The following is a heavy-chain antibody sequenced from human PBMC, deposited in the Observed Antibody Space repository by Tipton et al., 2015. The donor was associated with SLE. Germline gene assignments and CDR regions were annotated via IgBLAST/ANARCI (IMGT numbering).Heavy chain of an antibody. CDR1: GFTFSSYG. J-gene: IGHJ3*02. CDR3: ARDSDCYYSNCYDTFDI. Sequence: SLRLSCAASGFTFSSYGMHWVRQAPGKGLEWVAVIWYDGSNKYYADSVRGRFTISRDNAKNSLYLEMTSLRAEDTALYYCARDSDCYYSNCYDTFDIWGQGTMVTVFS. CDR2: IWYDGSNK. V-gene: IGHV3-33*01. D-gene: IGHD3-10*01.